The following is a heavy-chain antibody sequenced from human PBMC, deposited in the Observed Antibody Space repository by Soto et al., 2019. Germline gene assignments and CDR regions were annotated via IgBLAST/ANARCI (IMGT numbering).Heavy chain of an antibody. V-gene: IGHV3-30*18. Sequence: GGSLRLSWAASGFTFSVYGMRWVRQAPGKGLEWVALVSYDGSIKYYADSVKGRFTISRDNSKNTLYLQMNSLRVEDTAVYYCAKDGSHLAVAGTSPTSYFYGLAVWGQGTTVTVSS. D-gene: IGHD6-19*01. CDR3: AKDGSHLAVAGTSPTSYFYGLAV. CDR1: GFTFSVYG. CDR2: VSYDGSIK. J-gene: IGHJ6*02.